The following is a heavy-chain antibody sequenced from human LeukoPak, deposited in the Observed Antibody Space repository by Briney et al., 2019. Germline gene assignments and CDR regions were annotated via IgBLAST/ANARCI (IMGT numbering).Heavy chain of an antibody. CDR1: GFTVSSNY. CDR2: IYSGGST. J-gene: IGHJ4*02. CDR3: ARDPYYQGFDY. Sequence: GGSLRLSCAASGFTVSSNYMSWVRQAPGKGLEWVSVIYSGGSTYYADSVKGRFTISRDNSKNTLYLQMNSLRAEDTAVYYCARDPYYQGFDYWGQGTLVTVSS. D-gene: IGHD1-26*01. V-gene: IGHV3-53*01.